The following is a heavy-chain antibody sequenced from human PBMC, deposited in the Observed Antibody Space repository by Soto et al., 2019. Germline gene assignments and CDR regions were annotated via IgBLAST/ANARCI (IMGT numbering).Heavy chain of an antibody. CDR3: ARIQDYVWGSYPYDV. CDR2: IFSNDEK. V-gene: IGHV2-26*01. CDR1: GFSLNDARVG. D-gene: IGHD3-16*02. J-gene: IGHJ4*02. Sequence: SGPTLVNPTETLTLTCTVSGFSLNDARVGVSWIRQPPGRALEWLAHIFSNDEKSYSTSLYNRLTISKDTSKSQVVLTMTNMGPVDTATYFCARIQDYVWGSYPYDVWGQGSLVTVSS.